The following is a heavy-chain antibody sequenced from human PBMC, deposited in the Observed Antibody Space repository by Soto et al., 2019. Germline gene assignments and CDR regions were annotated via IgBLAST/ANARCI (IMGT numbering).Heavy chain of an antibody. D-gene: IGHD3-10*01. CDR3: ASVKYYYGSGSYGTHYGMDV. CDR2: IYHSGST. CDR1: GGSISSGGYS. Sequence: SETLSLTCAVSGGSISSGGYSWSWIRQPPGKGLEWIGYIYHSGSTYYNPSLKSRVTISVDRSKNQFSLKLSPVTAADTAVYYCASVKYYYGSGSYGTHYGMDVWGQGTTVTVSS. J-gene: IGHJ6*02. V-gene: IGHV4-30-2*01.